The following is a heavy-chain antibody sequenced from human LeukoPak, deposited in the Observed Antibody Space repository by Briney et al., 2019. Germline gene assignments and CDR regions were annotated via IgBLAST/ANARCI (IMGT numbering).Heavy chain of an antibody. J-gene: IGHJ6*03. Sequence: GGSLRLSCAASGFTFSNYAMNGVRQAPGKGLEWVSYISSSSSTIYYADSMKGRFTISRDNAKNSLYLQMNSLRDEDTAVYYCKGSSWYNYYYMDVWGKGTTVTVSS. D-gene: IGHD6-13*01. CDR3: KGSSWYNYYYMDV. CDR1: GFTFSNYA. V-gene: IGHV3-48*02. CDR2: ISSSSSTI.